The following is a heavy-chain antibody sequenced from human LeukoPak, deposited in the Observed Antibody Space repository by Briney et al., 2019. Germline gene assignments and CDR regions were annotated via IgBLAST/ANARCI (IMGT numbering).Heavy chain of an antibody. D-gene: IGHD6-6*01. J-gene: IGHJ5*02. Sequence: PSQTLSLTCDVSGGSISSGGFYWSWIRQLPGKGLEWIGHIYYSGSTYYNPSLKSRLTISMDTSKNQFSLKLSSVTAADTAVYYCARDAEYSSSSRNWFDPWGQGTLVTVSS. CDR3: ARDAEYSSSSRNWFDP. CDR1: GGSISSGGFY. CDR2: IYYSGST. V-gene: IGHV4-31*11.